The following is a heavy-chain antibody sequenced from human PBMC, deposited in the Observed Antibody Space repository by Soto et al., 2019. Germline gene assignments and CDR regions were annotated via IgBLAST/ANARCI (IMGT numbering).Heavy chain of an antibody. D-gene: IGHD3-3*01. Sequence: PSETLSLTCAVYGGSFSGYYWSWIRQPPGKGLEWIGEINHSGSTNYNPSLKSRVTISVDTSKNQFSLKLSSVTAADTAVYYCARGGRITIFGVINRFDYWGQGTLVTVSS. CDR3: ARGGRITIFGVINRFDY. V-gene: IGHV4-34*01. CDR2: INHSGST. J-gene: IGHJ4*02. CDR1: GGSFSGYY.